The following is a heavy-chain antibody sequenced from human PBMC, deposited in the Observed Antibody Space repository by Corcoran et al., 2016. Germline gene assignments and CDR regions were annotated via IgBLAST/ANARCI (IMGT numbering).Heavy chain of an antibody. J-gene: IGHJ4*02. D-gene: IGHD3-10*01. V-gene: IGHV3-49*03. CDR2: IRSKAYGGTT. CDR3: SSGWGSGAFDY. CDR1: GFTFGDYA. Sequence: EVQLVESGGGLVQPGRSLRLSCTASGFTFGDYAMSWFRQAPGKGREWVGFIRSKAYGGTTEYAASVKDRFTISRDDSKSIAYLQMNSLKTEDTAVYYCSSGWGSGAFDYWGQGTLVTVSS.